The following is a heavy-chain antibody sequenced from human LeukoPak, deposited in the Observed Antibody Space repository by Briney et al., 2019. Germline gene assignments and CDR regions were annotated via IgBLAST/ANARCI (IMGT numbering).Heavy chain of an antibody. CDR2: IIPIFGTA. CDR1: GGAFSSYA. J-gene: IGHJ5*02. CDR3: ARENVLVGATPRSRWFDP. D-gene: IGHD1-26*01. V-gene: IGHV1-69*05. Sequence: SVKVSCKASGGAFSSYAITWVRQAPGQGLEWMGGIIPIFGTANYAQKFQGRVTITTDESTSTAYMELSSLRSEDTAVYYCARENVLVGATPRSRWFDPWGQETLVTVSS.